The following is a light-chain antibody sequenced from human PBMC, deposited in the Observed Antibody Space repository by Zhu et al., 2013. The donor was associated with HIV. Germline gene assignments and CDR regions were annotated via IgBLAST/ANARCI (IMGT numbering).Light chain of an antibody. CDR3: QQYGSSPLT. V-gene: IGKV3D-15*01. CDR1: QSVASN. J-gene: IGKJ4*01. CDR2: GAS. Sequence: EIVLTQSPVTLSVSPGERVILSCRASQSVASNLAWYQQRPGQAPRLLIDGASSRATGIPDRFSGSGSGTDFTLTINSLQPDDSAVYFCQQYGSSPLTFGGGTRMEIK.